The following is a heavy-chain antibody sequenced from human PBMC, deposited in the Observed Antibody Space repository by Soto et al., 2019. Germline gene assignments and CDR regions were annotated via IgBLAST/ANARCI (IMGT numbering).Heavy chain of an antibody. D-gene: IGHD2-2*01. CDR1: GFTFSDYW. V-gene: IGHV3-7*03. CDR3: VKDGGYCSSSTCYSPRNHYFDS. J-gene: IGHJ4*02. CDR2: IKFDGSEK. Sequence: LRLSCEASGFTFSDYWMSWVRQAPGKGPEWVANIKFDGSEKQYVDSVRGRFTISRDNSRNSLFLQMNSLRVGDTAVYYCVKDGGYCSSSTCYSPRNHYFDSWGQGTLVTVSS.